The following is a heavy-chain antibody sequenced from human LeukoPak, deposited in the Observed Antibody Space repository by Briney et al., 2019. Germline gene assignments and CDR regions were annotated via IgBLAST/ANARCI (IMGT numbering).Heavy chain of an antibody. D-gene: IGHD5-18*01. Sequence: SETLSLTXTVSGGSISSGSYYWSRIRQPAGKGLEWIGRIYTSGSTNYNPSLKSRVTISVDTSKNQFSLKLSSVTAADTAVYYCATRYSYGYLPYYFDYWGQGTLVTVSS. CDR3: ATRYSYGYLPYYFDY. V-gene: IGHV4-61*02. CDR2: IYTSGST. CDR1: GGSISSGSYY. J-gene: IGHJ4*02.